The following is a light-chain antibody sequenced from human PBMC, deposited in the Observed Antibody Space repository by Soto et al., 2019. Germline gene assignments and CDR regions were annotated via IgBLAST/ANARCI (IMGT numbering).Light chain of an antibody. Sequence: QSALTQASAASCAPGQSVAISCTATSSDVGGYSYVSWNQQNPGKAPKLMSFEVNKRHSGDPVRLPISKLGNADSVSVSGLQAEDEADSYCRSYAGSSNVFGTGTKVTVL. J-gene: IGLJ1*01. V-gene: IGLV2-8*01. CDR3: RSYAGSSNV. CDR2: EVN. CDR1: SSDVGGYSY.